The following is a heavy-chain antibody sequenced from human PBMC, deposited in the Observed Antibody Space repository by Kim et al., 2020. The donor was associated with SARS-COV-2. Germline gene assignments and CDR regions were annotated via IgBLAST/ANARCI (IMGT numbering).Heavy chain of an antibody. D-gene: IGHD5-18*01. V-gene: IGHV4-59*01. CDR3: ARELRGYSYGYRREMVMDV. CDR1: GGSISSYY. Sequence: SETLSLTCTVSGGSISSYYWSWIRQPPGKGLEWIGYIYYSGSTNYNPSLKSRVTISVDTSKNQFSLKLSSVTAADTAVYYCARELRGYSYGYRREMVMDVWGQGTTVTVSS. CDR2: IYYSGST. J-gene: IGHJ6*02.